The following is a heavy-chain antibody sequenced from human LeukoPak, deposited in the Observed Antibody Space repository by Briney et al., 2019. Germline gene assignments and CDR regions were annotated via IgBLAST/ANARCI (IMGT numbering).Heavy chain of an antibody. CDR2: TYYRSKWYN. V-gene: IGHV6-1*01. Sequence: SQTLSLTCAISGDSVSNNSAAWNWIRQSPSRGLEWLGRTYYRSKWYNDYAVSVKSRITINPDTSKNQFSLQLNSVTPEDTAVYYCARVPITMIVVVGSDAFDIWAKGQWSPSLQ. CDR3: ARVPITMIVVVGSDAFDI. D-gene: IGHD3-22*01. J-gene: IGHJ3*02. CDR1: GDSVSNNSAA.